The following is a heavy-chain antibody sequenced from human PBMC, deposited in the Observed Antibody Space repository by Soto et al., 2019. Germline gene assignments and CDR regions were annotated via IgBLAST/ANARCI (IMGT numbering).Heavy chain of an antibody. CDR1: GGSISSGGYY. CDR3: ARGYIAVAGRTDY. J-gene: IGHJ4*02. D-gene: IGHD6-19*01. Sequence: TSETLSLTCTVSGGSISSGGYYWSWIRQHPGKGLEWIGYIYYSGSTYYNPSLKSRVTISIDTSKNQFSLKLSSVTAADTAVYYCARGYIAVAGRTDYWGQGTLVTVSS. CDR2: IYYSGST. V-gene: IGHV4-31*03.